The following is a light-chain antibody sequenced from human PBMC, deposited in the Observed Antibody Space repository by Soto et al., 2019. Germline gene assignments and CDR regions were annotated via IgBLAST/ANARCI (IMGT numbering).Light chain of an antibody. CDR3: VLYMGSGISM. J-gene: IGLJ3*02. CDR2: YTN. CDR1: SGSVSTTYY. Sequence: QTVVTQEPSFSVSPGGTVTLTCGLSSGSVSTTYYPSWYQQTPGQAPRMLIYYTNTRSSGVPDRFSGSILGNKAALTITGAQADDESDYFCVLYMGSGISMFGGGTKLTVL. V-gene: IGLV8-61*01.